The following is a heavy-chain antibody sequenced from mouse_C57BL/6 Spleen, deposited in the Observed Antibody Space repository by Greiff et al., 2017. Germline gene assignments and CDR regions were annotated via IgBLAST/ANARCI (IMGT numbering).Heavy chain of an antibody. V-gene: IGHV1-81*01. D-gene: IGHD1-1*01. Sequence: QVQLQQSGAELARPGASVKLSCKASGYTFTSYGISWVKQRTGQGLEWIGEIYPRSGNTYYNEKFKGKATLTADKSSSTAYMELRSLTSEDSAVYFCASQAVSELWYFDVWGTGTTVTVSS. J-gene: IGHJ1*03. CDR1: GYTFTSYG. CDR3: ASQAVSELWYFDV. CDR2: IYPRSGNT.